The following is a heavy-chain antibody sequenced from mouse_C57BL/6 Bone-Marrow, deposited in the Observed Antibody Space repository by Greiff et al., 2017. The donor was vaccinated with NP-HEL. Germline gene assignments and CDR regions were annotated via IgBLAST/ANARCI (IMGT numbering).Heavy chain of an antibody. CDR3: ARGTGFDY. J-gene: IGHJ2*01. V-gene: IGHV1-69*01. D-gene: IGHD4-1*01. CDR1: GYTFTSYW. Sequence: QVQLQQPGAELVMPGASVKLSCKASGYTFTSYWMHWVKQRPGQGLEWIGEIDPSDSYTNYNQKFKGKSTLTVDKSSSTAYMQLSSLTSEDSAVYCCARGTGFDYWGQGTTLTVSS. CDR2: IDPSDSYT.